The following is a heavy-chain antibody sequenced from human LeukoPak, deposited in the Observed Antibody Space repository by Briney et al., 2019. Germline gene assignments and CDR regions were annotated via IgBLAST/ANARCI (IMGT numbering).Heavy chain of an antibody. J-gene: IGHJ4*02. CDR2: ISYDGSNK. CDR3: AKGLIVGTYSGALDN. V-gene: IGHV3-30*18. CDR1: GFTFSSYG. Sequence: GGSLRLSCAASGFTFSSYGMHWVRQAPGKGLEWVAVISYDGSNKFYAESVKGRFTITRDNPKNTLYLQVNSLRAEDTAVYYCAKGLIVGTYSGALDNWGQGTQVTVSS. D-gene: IGHD1-26*01.